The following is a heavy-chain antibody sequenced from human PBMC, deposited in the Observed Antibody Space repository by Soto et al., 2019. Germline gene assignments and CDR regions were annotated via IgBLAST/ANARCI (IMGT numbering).Heavy chain of an antibody. V-gene: IGHV3-33*01. CDR1: GFTFSSYG. CDR3: ARDHTHYYGSGKLTDY. D-gene: IGHD3-10*01. Sequence: QVQLVESGGGVVQPGRSLRLSCAASGFTFSSYGMHWVRQAPGKGLEWVAVIWYDGSNKYYADSVKGRFTISRDNSKNTLYLQMNSLRAEDTAVYYCARDHTHYYGSGKLTDYWGQGTLVTGSS. J-gene: IGHJ4*02. CDR2: IWYDGSNK.